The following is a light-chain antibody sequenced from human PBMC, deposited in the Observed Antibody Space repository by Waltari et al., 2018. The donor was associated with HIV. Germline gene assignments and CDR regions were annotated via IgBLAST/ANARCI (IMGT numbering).Light chain of an antibody. J-gene: IGKJ4*01. CDR1: QTVFYSSNNKND. Sequence: DIVMTQSPDSLAVSLGERATIKCKSSQTVFYSSNNKNDLSWYQQKAGQPPKLIIYWASSRQAGFPDRFSGSGSGTDFTLTISSLQAEDVAVYFCQQTYTIPPTFGGGTKVEIK. CDR2: WAS. V-gene: IGKV4-1*01. CDR3: QQTYTIPPT.